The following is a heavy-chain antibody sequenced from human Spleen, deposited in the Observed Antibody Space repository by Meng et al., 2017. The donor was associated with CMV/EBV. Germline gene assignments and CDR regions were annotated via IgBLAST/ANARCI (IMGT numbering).Heavy chain of an antibody. CDR3: ARDPSLLYGSSYFGGDY. CDR2: ISVYNGNT. J-gene: IGHJ4*02. V-gene: IGHV1-18*01. Sequence: QVQLVQSGAEGKKPGASVKVSCKASGYTFTSYGISWVRQAPGQGLEWMGWISVYNGNTNYAQKLQGRVTMTTDTSTSTAYMELRSLRSDDTAMYYCARDPSLLYGSSYFGGDYWGQGTLVTVSS. D-gene: IGHD2-2*01. CDR1: GYTFTSYG.